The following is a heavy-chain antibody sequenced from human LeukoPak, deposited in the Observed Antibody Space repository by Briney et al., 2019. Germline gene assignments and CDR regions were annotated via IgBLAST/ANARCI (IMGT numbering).Heavy chain of an antibody. J-gene: IGHJ6*02. CDR1: GFTFSSYS. CDR2: ISSSSSTI. CDR3: AASRAMVRGVKYYYGMDV. Sequence: GGSLRLSCAASGFTFSSYSMNWVRQAPGKGLEWVSYISSSSSTIYYADSVKGRFTISRDNAKNSLYLQMNSLRAEDTAVYCCAASRAMVRGVKYYYGMDVWGQGTTVTVSS. D-gene: IGHD3-10*01. V-gene: IGHV3-48*01.